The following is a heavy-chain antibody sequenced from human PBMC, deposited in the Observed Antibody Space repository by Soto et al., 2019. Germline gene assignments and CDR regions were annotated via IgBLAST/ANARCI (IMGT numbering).Heavy chain of an antibody. CDR2: INPSGGST. J-gene: IGHJ5*02. D-gene: IGHD1-20*01. V-gene: IGHV1-46*01. CDR3: ARAPNWNDGDYWFDP. Sequence: ASVKVSCKASGYTFTSYYMHWVRQAPGQGLEWMGIINPSGGSTSYAQKFQGRVTMTRDTSTSTVYMELSSLRSEDTAVYYCARAPNWNDGDYWFDPWGQGTLVNVS. CDR1: GYTFTSYY.